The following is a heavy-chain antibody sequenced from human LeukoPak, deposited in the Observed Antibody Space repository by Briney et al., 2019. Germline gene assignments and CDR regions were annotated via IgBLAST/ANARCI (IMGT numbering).Heavy chain of an antibody. CDR2: ISWNSGSI. D-gene: IGHD1-26*01. CDR3: AKDIFSSVVGATFNYFDY. J-gene: IGHJ4*02. CDR1: GFTFDDYA. V-gene: IGHV3-9*01. Sequence: PGGSLRLSCAASGFTFDDYAMHWVRQAPGKGLEWVSGISWNSGSIGYADSVKGRFTISRDNAKNSLYLQMNSLRAEDTALYYCAKDIFSSVVGATFNYFDYWGQGTLVTVSS.